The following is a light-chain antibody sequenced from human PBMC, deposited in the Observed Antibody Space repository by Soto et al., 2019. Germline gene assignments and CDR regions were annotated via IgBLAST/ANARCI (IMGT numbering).Light chain of an antibody. CDR2: DTS. J-gene: IGKJ2*02. V-gene: IGKV3-15*01. Sequence: EIVMTQPPATLSVSPGERVTLSCRASQSVSRFLAWYQQRPGQAPRLLIYDTSTRATGVPARFSGSGSGTEFSLTISSLQSEDFAVYYCQQYDNWPPCTFGQGTKLEVK. CDR3: QQYDNWPPCT. CDR1: QSVSRF.